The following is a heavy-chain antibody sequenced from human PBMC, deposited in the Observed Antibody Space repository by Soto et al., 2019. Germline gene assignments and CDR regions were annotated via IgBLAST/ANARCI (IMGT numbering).Heavy chain of an antibody. CDR3: TRYDRSGYHFEC. D-gene: IGHD3-22*01. Sequence: EVQLVESGGGLVQPGGSLKLSCAASGFTFSDSAIHWVRQASGKGLEWVGQIRNKANNYATAYAASVKGRFTISRDDSKSTAYLQMNSLKTEDTAVYYCTRYDRSGYHFECWGQGTLVSVSS. J-gene: IGHJ4*02. CDR1: GFTFSDSA. CDR2: IRNKANNYAT. V-gene: IGHV3-73*02.